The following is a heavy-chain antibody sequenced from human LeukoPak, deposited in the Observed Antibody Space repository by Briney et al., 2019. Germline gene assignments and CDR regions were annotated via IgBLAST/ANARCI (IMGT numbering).Heavy chain of an antibody. CDR3: ARSGKYNSSSVVLPAVETEHFQH. J-gene: IGHJ1*01. V-gene: IGHV3-74*01. CDR2: INSDGSST. CDR1: GFTFSSYW. Sequence: GGTLRLSCAASGFTFSSYWWHWVRQAPGKGLVWVSRINSDGSSTSYADSVKGGFTISRDNAKNTLYLQMNSLRAEDTAVYYCARSGKYNSSSVVLPAVETEHFQHWGQGTLVTVSS. D-gene: IGHD6-6*01.